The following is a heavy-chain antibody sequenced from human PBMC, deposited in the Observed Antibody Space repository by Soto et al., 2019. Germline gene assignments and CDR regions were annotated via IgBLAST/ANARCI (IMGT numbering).Heavy chain of an antibody. Sequence: QVQLVESGGGVVQPGRSLRLSCAASGFTFSSYGMHWVRQAPGKGLEWVAVIWYDGSNKYYADSVKGRFTISRDNSKNTLYLQMNSLRAEDTAVYYCARDIPGYYGMDVWGQGTTVTVSS. CDR3: ARDIPGYYGMDV. V-gene: IGHV3-33*01. J-gene: IGHJ6*02. CDR2: IWYDGSNK. CDR1: GFTFSSYG.